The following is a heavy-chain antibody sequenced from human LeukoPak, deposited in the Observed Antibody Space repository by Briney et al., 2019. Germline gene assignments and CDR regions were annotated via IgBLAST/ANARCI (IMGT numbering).Heavy chain of an antibody. CDR3: TSTNKDYYDSSGYYL. J-gene: IGHJ5*02. D-gene: IGHD3-22*01. V-gene: IGHV3-49*04. CDR1: GFTFGDYA. CDR2: IRSKAYGGTT. Sequence: GGSLGLSCTASGFTFGDYAMSWVRQAPGKGLEWVGFIRSKAYGGTTEYAASVKGRFTISRDDSKSIAYLQMNSLKTEDTAVYYCTSTNKDYYDSSGYYLWGQGTLVTVSS.